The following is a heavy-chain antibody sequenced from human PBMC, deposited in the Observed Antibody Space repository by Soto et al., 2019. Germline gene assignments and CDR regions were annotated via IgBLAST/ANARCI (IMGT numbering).Heavy chain of an antibody. CDR3: ARRKGDYYDSSGYHYYYDY. CDR2: INPNSGGT. V-gene: IGHV1-2*02. J-gene: IGHJ4*02. CDR1: GYTFTDYY. D-gene: IGHD3-22*01. Sequence: GASVKVSCKASGYTFTDYYVHWVRQAPGQGLEWMGWINPNSGGTKSAQKFQSRVTMTRDTSISTAYMELSRLRSDDTAVYYCARRKGDYYDSSGYHYYYDYWGQGTLVTVSS.